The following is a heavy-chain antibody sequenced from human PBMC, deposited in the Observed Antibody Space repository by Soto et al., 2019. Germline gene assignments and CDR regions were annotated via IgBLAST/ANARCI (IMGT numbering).Heavy chain of an antibody. CDR3: ARGKRGSSWYRGEEKYYYYGMDV. D-gene: IGHD6-13*01. V-gene: IGHV4-34*01. CDR2: IHHSGST. Sequence: SETLSLTCTAYGESFNGYYWSWIRQPPGEGLEWIGEIHHSGSTNYNPSLKSRVTFSIDTSKRQFSLKVRSVTAADTAVYYCARGKRGSSWYRGEEKYYYYGMDVWGQGTPVTVSS. J-gene: IGHJ6*02. CDR1: GESFNGYY.